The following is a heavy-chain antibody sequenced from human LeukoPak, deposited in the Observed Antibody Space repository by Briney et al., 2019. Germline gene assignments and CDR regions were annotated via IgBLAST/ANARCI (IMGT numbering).Heavy chain of an antibody. V-gene: IGHV4-59*08. D-gene: IGHD2-2*01. CDR1: GGSISSYY. Sequence: SETLSLTCTVSGGSISSYYWSWIRQPPGKGLEWIGYIHYSGSTNYNPSLKSRVTISVDTSKNQFSLKLSSVTAADTAVYYCARQASCSGTNCYPFDYWGQGTLVTVSS. J-gene: IGHJ4*02. CDR2: IHYSGST. CDR3: ARQASCSGTNCYPFDY.